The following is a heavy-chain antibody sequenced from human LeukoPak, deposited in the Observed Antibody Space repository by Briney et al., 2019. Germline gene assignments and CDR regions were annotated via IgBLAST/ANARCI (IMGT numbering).Heavy chain of an antibody. CDR3: AKGPGSSSWYYYFDY. J-gene: IGHJ4*02. Sequence: PGRSLRLSCAASGFTFSSYGMHWVRQAPGKGLEWVAVISYDGSNKYYADSVKGRFTISRDNSKNTLYLQMNSLRAEDTAAYYCAKGPGSSSWYYYFDYWGQGTLVTVSS. CDR2: ISYDGSNK. V-gene: IGHV3-30*18. CDR1: GFTFSSYG. D-gene: IGHD6-13*01.